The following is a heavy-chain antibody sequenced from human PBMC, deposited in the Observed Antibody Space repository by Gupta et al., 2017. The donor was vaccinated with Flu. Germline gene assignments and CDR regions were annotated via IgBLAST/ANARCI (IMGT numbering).Heavy chain of an antibody. CDR3: ARVRDRGSDGMDV. D-gene: IGHD3-10*01. Sequence: YIHWVQQAPGKGLVWMGLVDPADGETKYGEKFQGRVNITADTSTDTVYMELSSLTSEDTAVYYCARVRDRGSDGMDVWGQGAPVTVSS. J-gene: IGHJ6*02. CDR2: VDPADGET. V-gene: IGHV1-69-2*01. CDR1: Y.